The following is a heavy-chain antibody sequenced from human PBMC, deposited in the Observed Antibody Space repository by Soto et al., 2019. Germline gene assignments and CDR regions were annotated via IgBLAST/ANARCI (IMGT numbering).Heavy chain of an antibody. CDR3: GREQNSGYYRTADY. Sequence: QVQVVESGGGVVQPGRSLRLSCAASGFTLSTYAMHGVRQAPGKGLEWLAVISYDGSRTHYAGSMEGRFTISRDTSKNTLYLKVNSLRPEDTAVYFCGREQNSGYYRTADYWGQGTLVTVSS. V-gene: IGHV3-30-3*01. D-gene: IGHD3-22*01. CDR2: ISYDGSRT. CDR1: GFTLSTYA. J-gene: IGHJ4*02.